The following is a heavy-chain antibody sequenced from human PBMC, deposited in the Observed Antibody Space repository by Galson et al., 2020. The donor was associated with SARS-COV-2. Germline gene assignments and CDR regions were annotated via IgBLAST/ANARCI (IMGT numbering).Heavy chain of an antibody. D-gene: IGHD1-1*01. J-gene: IGHJ5*02. CDR1: GGSISSRSDY. Sequence: ETSETLSLTCTVSGGSISSRSDYWGWNRPPPGQGLEWTGSISYTGSTYDNPPVKSRVTISVDTSKNQFTLNLSSVTAADTAIYDCVQQELTLDGLHWFDPWGQGTMVTVSS. CDR2: ISYTGST. CDR3: VQQELTLDGLHWFDP. V-gene: IGHV4-39*01.